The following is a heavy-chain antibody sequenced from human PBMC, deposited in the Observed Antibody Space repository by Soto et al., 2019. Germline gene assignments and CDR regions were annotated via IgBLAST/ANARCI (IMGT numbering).Heavy chain of an antibody. J-gene: IGHJ6*02. D-gene: IGHD1-26*01. CDR2: ISSSSSYI. V-gene: IGHV3-21*01. CDR3: ARDDGDIVGATDYYSYYGMDV. CDR1: GFTFSSYS. Sequence: EVQLVESGGGLVKPGGSLRLSCAASGFTFSSYSMNWVRQAPGKGLEWVSSISSSSSYIYYADSVKGRFTISRDNAKNSLYLKMNSLRAEDTAVYYCARDDGDIVGATDYYSYYGMDVWGQGTTVTVSS.